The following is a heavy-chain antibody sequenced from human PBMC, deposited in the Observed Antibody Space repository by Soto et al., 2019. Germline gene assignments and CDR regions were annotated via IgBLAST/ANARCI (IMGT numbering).Heavy chain of an antibody. D-gene: IGHD1-26*01. CDR3: PRDSGSSDGLDY. V-gene: IGHV3-21*01. Sequence: EVQLVDSGGGLVKPGGSLRLSCAASGFTFSRYNMNWVRQAPGKGLEWGSSISRSSSYIYYADSVKGRFTISRNNAKNSLYRQMNGWEAGDRAGNSLPRDSGSSDGLDYGGQGTLVTASS. J-gene: IGHJ4*02. CDR2: ISRSSSYI. CDR1: GFTFSRYN.